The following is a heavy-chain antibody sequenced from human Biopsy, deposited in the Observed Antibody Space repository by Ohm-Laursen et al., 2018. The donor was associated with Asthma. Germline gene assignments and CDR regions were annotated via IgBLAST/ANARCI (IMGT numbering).Heavy chain of an antibody. V-gene: IGHV1-3*01. J-gene: IGHJ3*02. CDR2: IKAGNGNT. CDR3: ARTYYDFLTGQVNDAFAM. Sequence: SVSASCTASGYTFINYAIHWVRQAPGQRIEWMGWIKAGNGNTKYSQKFQGRVTISRDTSPSTAYMDLSSLRSEDTAVYYCARTYYDFLTGQVNDAFAMWGQGTMVPVAS. CDR1: GYTFINYA. D-gene: IGHD3-9*01.